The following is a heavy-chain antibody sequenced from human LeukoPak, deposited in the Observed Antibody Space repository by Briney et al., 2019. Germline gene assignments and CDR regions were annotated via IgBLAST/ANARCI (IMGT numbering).Heavy chain of an antibody. CDR2: INPNSGGT. J-gene: IGHJ5*02. Sequence: ASVKVSCKAAGYTFTGYYMHWVRQAPGQGLEWMGWINPNSGGTNYAQKFQGRVTMTRDTSISTAYMELSRLRSDDTAVYYCAREIGWLYSSSRDWFDPWGQGTLVTVSS. CDR1: GYTFTGYY. CDR3: AREIGWLYSSSRDWFDP. D-gene: IGHD6-6*01. V-gene: IGHV1-2*02.